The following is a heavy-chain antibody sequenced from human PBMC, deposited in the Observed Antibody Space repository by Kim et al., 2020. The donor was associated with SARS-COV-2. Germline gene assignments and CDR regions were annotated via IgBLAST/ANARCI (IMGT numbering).Heavy chain of an antibody. V-gene: IGHV1-18*01. CDR2: ISAYNGNT. D-gene: IGHD3-22*01. J-gene: IGHJ3*02. Sequence: ASVKVSCKASGYTFTSYGISWVRQAPGQGLEWMGWISAYNGNTNYAQKLQGRVTMTTDTSTSTAYMELRSLRSDDTAVYYCARDPQWLSRGHAFDIWGQGTMVTVSS. CDR1: GYTFTSYG. CDR3: ARDPQWLSRGHAFDI.